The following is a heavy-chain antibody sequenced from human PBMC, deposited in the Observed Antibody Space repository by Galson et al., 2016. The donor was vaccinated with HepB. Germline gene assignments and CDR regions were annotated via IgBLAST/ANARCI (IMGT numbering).Heavy chain of an antibody. J-gene: IGHJ5*02. CDR2: INPSDSST. CDR3: ARVERTWKGWLDP. Sequence: SVKVSCKASGGTLSNYGISWVRQAPGQGLEWMGMINPSDSSTTYAQKFQGRVTMSRDTSTRTVYMELSSLKSEDTAVYFCARVERTWKGWLDPWGQGTLVSVSS. V-gene: IGHV1-46*01. D-gene: IGHD1-1*01. CDR1: GGTLSNYG.